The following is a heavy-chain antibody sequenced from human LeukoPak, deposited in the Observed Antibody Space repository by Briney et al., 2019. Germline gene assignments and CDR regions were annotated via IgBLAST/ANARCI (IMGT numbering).Heavy chain of an antibody. CDR1: GFSISSGYY. V-gene: IGHV4-38-2*02. J-gene: IGHJ4*02. CDR3: ARGVFSDY. Sequence: SETLSLTCTVSGFSISSGYYWGWIRQSPGKGLEWIGSIYRSGSTSYNPSLKSRVTISVDTSKNQFSLKLSSVTAADTAVYYCARGVFSDYWGQGTLVTVSS. D-gene: IGHD6-13*01. CDR2: IYRSGST.